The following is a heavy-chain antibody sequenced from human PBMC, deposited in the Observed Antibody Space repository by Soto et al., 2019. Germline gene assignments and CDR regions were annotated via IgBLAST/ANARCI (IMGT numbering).Heavy chain of an antibody. V-gene: IGHV4-30-4*01. CDR2: IYYSGST. D-gene: IGHD3-22*01. Sequence: QVQLQESGPGLVKPSQTLSLTCTVSGGSISSGDYYWSWIRHPPGKGLEWIGYIYYSGSTYYNPSLKSRVNISLDTSKNQFSLKLSSVTAADTAVYDCASYSSATEENWFDPWGQGTLVTVSS. CDR3: ASYSSATEENWFDP. CDR1: GGSISSGDYY. J-gene: IGHJ5*02.